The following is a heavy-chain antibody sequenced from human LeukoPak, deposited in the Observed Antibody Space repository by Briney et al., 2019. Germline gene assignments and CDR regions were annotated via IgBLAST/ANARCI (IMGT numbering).Heavy chain of an antibody. J-gene: IGHJ4*02. CDR3: ARDYDYGDYALLY. D-gene: IGHD4-17*01. CDR1: GFTFSSYW. Sequence: PGGSLRLSCAASGFTFSSYWMSWVRQAPGKGLEWVANIKQDGSERYYVDSVKGRLTISRDNAENSLYLQMNSLRAEDTAVYYCARDYDYGDYALLYCGQGILVTVSS. V-gene: IGHV3-7*05. CDR2: IKQDGSER.